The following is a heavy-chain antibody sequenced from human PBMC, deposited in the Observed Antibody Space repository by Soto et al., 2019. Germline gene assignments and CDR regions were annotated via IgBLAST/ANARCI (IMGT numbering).Heavy chain of an antibody. CDR1: GGSFSGYY. CDR3: ARLVYDSSGYRTG. Sequence: SETLSLTCAVYGGSFSGYYWSWIRQPPGKGLEWIGTIYYSGSTYYNPSLKSRVTISVDTSKNQFSLKLGSVTAADTAVYYCARLVYDSSGYRTGWGQGTLVTVSS. J-gene: IGHJ4*02. V-gene: IGHV4-34*01. CDR2: IYYSGST. D-gene: IGHD3-22*01.